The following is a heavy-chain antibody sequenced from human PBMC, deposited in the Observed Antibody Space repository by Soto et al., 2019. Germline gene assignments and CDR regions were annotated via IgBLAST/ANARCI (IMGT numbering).Heavy chain of an antibody. Sequence: ASVKVSCKASGYTFITYGISWVLQAPGQGLEWMGWISSYNGNTNYAQKFQGRVTMTTDTSTTTAYMELRSLRSDDTAVYYCARDRPTSSIRARDYYYAMDVWGQGTTVTVSS. CDR2: ISSYNGNT. CDR3: ARDRPTSSIRARDYYYAMDV. V-gene: IGHV1-18*01. CDR1: GYTFITYG. D-gene: IGHD6-6*01. J-gene: IGHJ6*02.